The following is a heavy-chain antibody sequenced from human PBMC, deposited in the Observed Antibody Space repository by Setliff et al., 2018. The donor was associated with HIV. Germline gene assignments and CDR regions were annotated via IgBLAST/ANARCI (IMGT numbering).Heavy chain of an antibody. D-gene: IGHD6-6*01. V-gene: IGHV4-38-2*02. J-gene: IGHJ4*02. CDR2: IYHSGST. Sequence: SETLSLTCTVSGYSISSGYYWGWIRQPPGKGLAWIGSIYHSGSTYYNPSLKSRVTISIATSKNQFSLKLTSVTAADTAVYYCARAGSAAASPLDYWGQGTLVTVSS. CDR1: GYSISSGYY. CDR3: ARAGSAAASPLDY.